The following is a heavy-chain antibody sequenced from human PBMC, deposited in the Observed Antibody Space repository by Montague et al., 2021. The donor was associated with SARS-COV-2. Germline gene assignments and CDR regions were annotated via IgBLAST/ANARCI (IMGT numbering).Heavy chain of an antibody. CDR3: VRKNYYGSGSFSTFDY. D-gene: IGHD3-10*01. Sequence: SLRLSCAASGYSFINYAMGWVRQAPGKGLEWVSVISGSGGNTYFADSVRGRFTISRDNSKNTLYLQMNSLRAEDTAVYYCVRKNYYGSGSFSTFDYWGQGPLAPVPS. CDR1: GYSFINYA. CDR2: ISGSGGNT. J-gene: IGHJ4*02. V-gene: IGHV3-23*01.